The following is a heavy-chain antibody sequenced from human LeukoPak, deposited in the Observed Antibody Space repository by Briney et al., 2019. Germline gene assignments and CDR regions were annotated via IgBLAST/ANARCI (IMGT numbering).Heavy chain of an antibody. J-gene: IGHJ5*02. CDR1: GFSFSSFA. Sequence: GGSLRLSCAASGFSFSSFAMTWVRQAPGKGLEWVSSITGGHYATYNTDSVKGRFTISRDNAKNTLYLQMNSLRADDTAIYYCTKDPNGDYIGAFDPWGQGTLVTLSS. V-gene: IGHV3-23*01. CDR3: TKDPNGDYIGAFDP. CDR2: ITGGHYAT. D-gene: IGHD4-17*01.